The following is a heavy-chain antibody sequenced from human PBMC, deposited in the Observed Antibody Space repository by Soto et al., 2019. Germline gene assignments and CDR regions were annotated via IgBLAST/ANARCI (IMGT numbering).Heavy chain of an antibody. J-gene: IGHJ6*02. CDR1: GVTFSKFI. V-gene: IGHV1-69*13. Sequence: SVKVSCKASGVTFSKFIMTWVRQAPGLGLEWVGGIIPIFGTANYAQKFQGRVTITADESTSTSYLEVSNLRSEDTAVYYCAKVRYSIPMGYYYGMDVWGQGTAVTVSS. D-gene: IGHD6-13*01. CDR3: AKVRYSIPMGYYYGMDV. CDR2: IIPIFGTA.